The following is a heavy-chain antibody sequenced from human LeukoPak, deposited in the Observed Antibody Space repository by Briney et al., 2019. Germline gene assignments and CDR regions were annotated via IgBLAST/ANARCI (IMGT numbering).Heavy chain of an antibody. CDR2: INHSGST. Sequence: KPSETLSLTCAVYGGSFSGYYWSWIRQPPGKELEWIGEINHSGSTNYNPSLKSRVTISVDTSKNQFSLKLSSVTAADTAVYYCARGHFRITIFGVVEPLAFNWFDPWGQGTLVTVSS. CDR3: ARGHFRITIFGVVEPLAFNWFDP. J-gene: IGHJ5*02. CDR1: GGSFSGYY. D-gene: IGHD3-3*01. V-gene: IGHV4-34*01.